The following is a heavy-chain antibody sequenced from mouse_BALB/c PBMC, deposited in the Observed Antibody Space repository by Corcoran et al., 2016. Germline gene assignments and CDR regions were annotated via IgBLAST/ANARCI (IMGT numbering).Heavy chain of an antibody. J-gene: IGHJ1*01. Sequence: EVQLQQSGAELVKPGASVKLSCTASGFNIKDTYMHWVKQRPEQGLEWIGRIDPANGNTKYDPKFQGKATITADTSSNTAYLQLSSLTSEDTAVYYCASWDWYFDVWGARTTVIVSS. V-gene: IGHV14-3*02. D-gene: IGHD4-1*01. CDR1: GFNIKDTY. CDR2: IDPANGNT. CDR3: ASWDWYFDV.